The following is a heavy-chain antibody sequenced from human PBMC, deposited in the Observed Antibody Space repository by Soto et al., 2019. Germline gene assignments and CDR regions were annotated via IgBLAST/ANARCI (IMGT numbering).Heavy chain of an antibody. Sequence: SETLSLTCTVSGGSVSSGNYYWSWIRQPPGKGLDWIGYIYYTGRTNYNPSLKSRVTMSLDTSKNQFSLKLDSVTAADTAIYYCAGMPVTTTNWLDPWGEVTLVTVSS. CDR1: GGSVSSGNYY. CDR2: IYYTGRT. V-gene: IGHV4-61*01. D-gene: IGHD3-22*01. CDR3: AGMPVTTTNWLDP. J-gene: IGHJ5*02.